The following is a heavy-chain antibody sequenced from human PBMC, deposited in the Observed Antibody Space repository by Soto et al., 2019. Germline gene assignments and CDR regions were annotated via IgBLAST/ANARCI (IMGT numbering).Heavy chain of an antibody. Sequence: ASVKFSCKASGYTFTSYYMHWVRQAPGQGLEWMGIINPSGGSTSYAQKFQGRVTMTRDTSTSTVYMELSSLRSEDTAVYYCARASEFSSSRWTGYYYYGMDVWGQGTTVTVSS. V-gene: IGHV1-46*01. CDR2: INPSGGST. D-gene: IGHD6-13*01. CDR1: GYTFTSYY. CDR3: ARASEFSSSRWTGYYYYGMDV. J-gene: IGHJ6*02.